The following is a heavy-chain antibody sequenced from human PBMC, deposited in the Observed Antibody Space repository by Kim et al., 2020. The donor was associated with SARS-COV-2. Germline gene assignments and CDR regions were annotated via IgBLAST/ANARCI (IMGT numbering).Heavy chain of an antibody. D-gene: IGHD1-1*01. V-gene: IGHV3-49*02. J-gene: IGHJ6*02. Sequence: SVTGRFTITRDDSKSSAYLQMNSLKREDTAMYFCARGRNAPVSRYTGMEVWGQGTTVTVSS. CDR3: ARGRNAPVSRYTGMEV.